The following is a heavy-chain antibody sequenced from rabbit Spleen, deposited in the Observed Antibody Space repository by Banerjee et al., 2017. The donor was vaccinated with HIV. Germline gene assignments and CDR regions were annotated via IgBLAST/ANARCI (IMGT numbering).Heavy chain of an antibody. CDR1: GFSFSGSGY. Sequence: QEQLEESGGGLVKPGGSLTLTCKASGFSFSGSGYMCWVRQAPGKGLEWIGCIDAVGSPSTYCASWAKGRFTISRTSSTTVTLQMTSLTAADTATYFCVRDQAGDADYGPYYLNLWGPGTLVTVS. J-gene: IGHJ4*01. V-gene: IGHV1S45*01. CDR3: VRDQAGDADYGPYYLNL. CDR2: IDAVGSPST. D-gene: IGHD2-1*01.